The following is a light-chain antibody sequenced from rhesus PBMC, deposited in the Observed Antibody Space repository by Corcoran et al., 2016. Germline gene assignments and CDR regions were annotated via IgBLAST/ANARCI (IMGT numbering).Light chain of an antibody. CDR1: QSVSSY. CDR2: EVS. Sequence: QVILTQSPATLSLSPGERATLSCRASQSVSSYLAWYHQKPGQAPRLLIYEVSSRATGIPDRFSGSGSGTDFTLTISSLEPEDVGVYHCYQHSSGYTFGPGTKLDIK. CDR3: YQHSSGYT. J-gene: IGKJ3*01. V-gene: IGKV3-10*01.